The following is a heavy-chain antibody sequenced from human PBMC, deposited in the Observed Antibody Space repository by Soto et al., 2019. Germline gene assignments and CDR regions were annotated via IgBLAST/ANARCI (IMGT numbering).Heavy chain of an antibody. CDR1: GGAFSNYA. V-gene: IGHV1-69*13. CDR2: IIPAFGTT. Sequence: ASVKVSCKASGGAFSNYAISWVRQAPGQGLEWMGGIIPAFGTTNYAQKFQGRVTFTADEATSTAYMELSSLRPEDTAVYYCARALTKDTSMVLDSFHIWGQGTKVTVSS. D-gene: IGHD5-18*01. CDR3: ARALTKDTSMVLDSFHI. J-gene: IGHJ3*02.